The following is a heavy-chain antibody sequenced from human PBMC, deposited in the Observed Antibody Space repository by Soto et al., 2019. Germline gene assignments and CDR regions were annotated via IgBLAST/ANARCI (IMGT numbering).Heavy chain of an antibody. CDR1: GGSISSYY. CDR3: ARGQRSSSYLSPFDY. V-gene: IGHV4-59*01. J-gene: IGHJ4*01. CDR2: IYYSGST. Sequence: SETLSLTCTVSGGSISSYYWNWIRQPPGKGLEWIGYIYYSGSTNYNPSLKSRVTISADTSMQQFSLRLSSVTAADTAVYYCARGQRSSSYLSPFDYWGQGALVTVSS. D-gene: IGHD6-13*01.